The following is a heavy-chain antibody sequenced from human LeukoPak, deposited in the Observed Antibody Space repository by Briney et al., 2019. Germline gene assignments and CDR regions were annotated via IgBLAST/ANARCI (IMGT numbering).Heavy chain of an antibody. Sequence: ASVKVSCKTSGYTFTNFGIGWVRQAPGQGLEWMGRVSPYNGNTYYSQRFQDRVIITKDTSTGTAYMDLRDLRTDDTAMYYCARNGRVRRVVKDLFEYWGQGTLVAVSS. CDR1: GYTFTNFG. CDR2: VSPYNGNT. V-gene: IGHV1-18*01. J-gene: IGHJ4*02. CDR3: ARNGRVRRVVKDLFEY. D-gene: IGHD3-10*01.